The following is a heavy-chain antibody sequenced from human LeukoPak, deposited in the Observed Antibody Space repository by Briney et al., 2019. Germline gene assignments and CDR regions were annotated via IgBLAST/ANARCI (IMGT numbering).Heavy chain of an antibody. V-gene: IGHV4-59*08. D-gene: IGHD4-23*01. CDR3: ARFSLYGGRAFEI. CDR2: IHYSGST. CDR1: GGAISSYY. Sequence: PSETLSLTCTVSGGAISSYYWSWIRQPPGKGLEWIGFIHYSGSTNYNPSLTSRVTISVDTSKNQFSLKLSSVTAADTAVYYCARFSLYGGRAFEIWSQGTMVTVS. J-gene: IGHJ3*02.